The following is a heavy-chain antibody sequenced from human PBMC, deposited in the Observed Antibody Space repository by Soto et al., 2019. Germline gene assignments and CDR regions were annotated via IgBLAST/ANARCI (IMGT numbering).Heavy chain of an antibody. Sequence: SETLSLTCTVSGGSVSSGSYYWSWIRQPPGKGLEWIGYIYYSGSTNYNPSLKSRVTISVDTSKNQFSLKLSSVTAADTAVYYCARDHKVPDTAMVIAGHYYGMDVWGQGTTVTVSS. D-gene: IGHD5-18*01. CDR3: ARDHKVPDTAMVIAGHYYGMDV. J-gene: IGHJ6*02. V-gene: IGHV4-61*01. CDR2: IYYSGST. CDR1: GGSVSSGSYY.